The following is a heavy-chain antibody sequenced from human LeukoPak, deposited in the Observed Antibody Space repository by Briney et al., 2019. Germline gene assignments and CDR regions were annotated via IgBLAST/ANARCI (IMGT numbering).Heavy chain of an antibody. CDR3: ARDYYGSGSYPVGV. J-gene: IGHJ3*01. Sequence: ASVNVSFKASGYTFSDHYMHWVRQAPGQGLEWLGWINPHSGGTNSAQKCQGRVTMTRDTSISTAYMELSRLRFDDTAVYYCARDYYGSGSYPVGVRGKGTRVTVSS. CDR1: GYTFSDHY. V-gene: IGHV1-2*02. D-gene: IGHD3-10*01. CDR2: INPHSGGT.